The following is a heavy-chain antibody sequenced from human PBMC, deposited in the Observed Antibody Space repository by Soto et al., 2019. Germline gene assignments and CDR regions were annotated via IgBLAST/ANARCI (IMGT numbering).Heavy chain of an antibody. V-gene: IGHV2-5*02. CDR2: IYWDDDK. D-gene: IGHD6-19*01. CDR1: GFSLNTGGVG. Sequence: QITLKESGPTVVKPTQTLTLTCSLSGFSLNTGGVGVGWIRQPPGKALEWLAVIYWDDDKSWNPSLRDRLTIHRDASDGQVVLTVTNMDPVDTGTYYCARRRGGFGGGWTTPYFDYWGQGTLVTVSS. J-gene: IGHJ4*02. CDR3: ARRRGGFGGGWTTPYFDY.